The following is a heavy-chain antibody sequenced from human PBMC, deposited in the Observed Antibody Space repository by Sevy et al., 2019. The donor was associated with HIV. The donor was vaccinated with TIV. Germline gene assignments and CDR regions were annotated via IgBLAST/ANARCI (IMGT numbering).Heavy chain of an antibody. V-gene: IGHV4-4*02. Sequence: SETLSLTCAVSGGSISSSNWWSWVRQPPGKGLEWIGEIYRSGSTNYNPSLKSRVTISVDKSKNQFSLKLSSVTAADTAVYYCARYCSGGSCYSEGSDAFDIWGQRTMVTVSS. D-gene: IGHD2-15*01. CDR1: GGSISSSNW. CDR3: ARYCSGGSCYSEGSDAFDI. CDR2: IYRSGST. J-gene: IGHJ3*02.